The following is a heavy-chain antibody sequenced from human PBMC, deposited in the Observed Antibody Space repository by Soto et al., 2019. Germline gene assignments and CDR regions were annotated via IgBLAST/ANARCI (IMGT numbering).Heavy chain of an antibody. CDR3: ARWSSSYGYYYGMDV. J-gene: IGHJ6*02. D-gene: IGHD5-18*01. CDR1: GYSFTSYW. V-gene: IGHV5-10-1*01. Sequence: GESLKISCKGSGYSFTSYWISWVRQMPGKGLEWMGRIDPSDSYTNYSPSFQGHVTISADKSISTAYLQWSSLKASDTAMYYCARWSSSYGYYYGMDVWGQGTTVTVSS. CDR2: IDPSDSYT.